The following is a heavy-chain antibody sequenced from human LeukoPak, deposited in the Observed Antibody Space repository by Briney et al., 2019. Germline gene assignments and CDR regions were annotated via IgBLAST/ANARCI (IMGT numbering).Heavy chain of an antibody. D-gene: IGHD1-26*01. J-gene: IGHJ4*02. CDR1: GFTVTSNH. CDR2: IWYDESKK. CDR3: ARDFSGRNDFDY. V-gene: IGHV3-33*08. Sequence: SGGSLRLSCAASGFTVTSNHMHWVRQAPGKGLEWVAVIWYDESKKYYVDSVKGRFSISRDNSKNTLYLEMNSLRAEDTAVYYCARDFSGRNDFDYWGQGTLVTVSS.